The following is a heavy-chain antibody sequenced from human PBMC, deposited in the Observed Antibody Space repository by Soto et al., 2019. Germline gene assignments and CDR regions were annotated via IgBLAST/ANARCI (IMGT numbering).Heavy chain of an antibody. Sequence: SDTLSLTCTVSGGSISTTTYYWGRVRQPRGKGLEWIGNIYYTGRTYYTPSLKSRVTISVDRSNNQFSLRLNSVTAADTAVYYFATHRRYSSGWYYYGMDVWGQGTTVT. CDR2: IYYTGRT. V-gene: IGHV4-39*01. D-gene: IGHD6-25*01. J-gene: IGHJ6*02. CDR1: GGSISTTTYY. CDR3: ATHRRYSSGWYYYGMDV.